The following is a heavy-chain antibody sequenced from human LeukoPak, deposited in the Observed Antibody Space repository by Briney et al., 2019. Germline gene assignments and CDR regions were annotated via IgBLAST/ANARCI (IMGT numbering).Heavy chain of an antibody. CDR1: GFTSSSYA. V-gene: IGHV3-23*01. CDR2: ISGIGGST. CDR3: AKSPSVTMVGLDV. Sequence: PGGSLRLSCAASGFTSSSYAMSWVRQAPGKGLEWVSAISGIGGSTYYADSVKGRFTISRDNSKNTLYLQMNSMRAEDTAVYYCAKSPSVTMVGLDVWGQGTTVTVSS. D-gene: IGHD4-11*01. J-gene: IGHJ6*02.